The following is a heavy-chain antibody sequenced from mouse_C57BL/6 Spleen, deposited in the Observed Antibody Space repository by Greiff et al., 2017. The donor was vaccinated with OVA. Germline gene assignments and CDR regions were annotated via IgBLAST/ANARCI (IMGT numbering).Heavy chain of an antibody. J-gene: IGHJ3*01. CDR3: GGSGYPFAY. D-gene: IGHD3-2*02. V-gene: IGHV1-82*01. Sequence: QVQLQQSGPELVKPGASVKISCKASGYAFSSSWMNWVKQRPGKGLEWIGRIYPGDGDTNYNGKFKGKATLTADKSSSTAYMQLSSLTSEDSAVYCCGGSGYPFAYWGQGTLVTVSA. CDR1: GYAFSSSW. CDR2: IYPGDGDT.